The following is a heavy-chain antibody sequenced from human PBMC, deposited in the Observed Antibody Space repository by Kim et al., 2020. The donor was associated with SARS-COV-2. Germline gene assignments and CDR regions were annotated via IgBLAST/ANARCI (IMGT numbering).Heavy chain of an antibody. D-gene: IGHD1-26*01. CDR2: IWYDGSNK. J-gene: IGHJ4*02. CDR1: GFTFSSYG. Sequence: GGSLRLSCAASGFTFSSYGMHWVRQAPGKGLEWVAVIWYDGSNKYYADSVKGRFTISRDNSKNTLYLQMNSLIAEDTAVYYCAKAPIVGAIEYYLDYWGQGTLVTVSS. CDR3: AKAPIVGAIEYYLDY. V-gene: IGHV3-33*06.